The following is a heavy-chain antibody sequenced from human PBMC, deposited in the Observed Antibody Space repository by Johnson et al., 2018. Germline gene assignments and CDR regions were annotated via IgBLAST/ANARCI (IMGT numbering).Heavy chain of an antibody. D-gene: IGHD3-16*01. CDR2: VYSGGGT. V-gene: IGHV3-53*01. Sequence: VQLVQSGGGLIQPGGSLRLCCVASGFFVSNNYMSWVRQAPGKGLEWVSVVYSGGGTYYADSVKGRFNIYRDNSKNTMYFQMNSLRVEDTAVYYCAREASGVTQGGLYHYYMDVWGKGTTVTVSS. CDR1: GFFVSNNY. CDR3: AREASGVTQGGLYHYYMDV. J-gene: IGHJ6*03.